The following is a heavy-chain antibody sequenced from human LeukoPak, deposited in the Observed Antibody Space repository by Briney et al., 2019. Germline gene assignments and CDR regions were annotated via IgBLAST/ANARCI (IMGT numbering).Heavy chain of an antibody. CDR3: ARGSVVLGLDV. CDR1: GYTFSDYY. V-gene: IGHV1-2*02. D-gene: IGHD2-21*01. Sequence: GASVKVSCKATGYTFSDYYMHWVRQAPGQGLEWMGWVVPNSGVTNYAQKFQGRVTMTRDTSTSTAYMELSRVTSGDSAIYFCARGSVVLGLDVWGQGTTVTVSS. J-gene: IGHJ6*02. CDR2: VVPNSGVT.